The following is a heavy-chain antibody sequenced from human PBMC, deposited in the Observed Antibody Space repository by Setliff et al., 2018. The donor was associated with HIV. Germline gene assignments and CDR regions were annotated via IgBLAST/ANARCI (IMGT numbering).Heavy chain of an antibody. CDR3: AREGQQLARSFDF. D-gene: IGHD6-13*01. CDR1: RVSISSGAYY. J-gene: IGHJ4*02. CDR2: IYTFGDI. V-gene: IGHV4-61*09. Sequence: SETLSLTCGRRVSISSGAYYWSWVRQPAGKGLEWIGHIYTFGDISYNPSLKSRATISVDKSKNQFFLKLTSVTAADTAAYFCAREGQQLARSFDFWGQGSLVTVSS.